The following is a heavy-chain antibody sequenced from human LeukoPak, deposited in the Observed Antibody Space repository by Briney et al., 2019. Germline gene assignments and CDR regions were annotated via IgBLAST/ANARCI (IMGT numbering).Heavy chain of an antibody. D-gene: IGHD3-3*01. CDR3: ARDYDFWSGYYPGYYYYGMDV. V-gene: IGHV3-66*01. Sequence: GGSLRLSCAASGFTVSSNYMSWVRQAPGKGLEWVSVIYSGGSTYYADSVKGRFTISRDNSKNTLYLQMGSLRAEDMAVYYCARDYDFWSGYYPGYYYYGMDVWGQGTTVTVSS. J-gene: IGHJ6*02. CDR2: IYSGGST. CDR1: GFTVSSNY.